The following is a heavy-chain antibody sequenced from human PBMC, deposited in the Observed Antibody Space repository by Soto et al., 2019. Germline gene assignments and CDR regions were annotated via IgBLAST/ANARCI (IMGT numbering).Heavy chain of an antibody. CDR3: ASRGRVYYYGSGSYSGAFDI. D-gene: IGHD3-10*01. V-gene: IGHV1-18*01. J-gene: IGHJ3*02. CDR2: ISAYNGNT. CDR1: GYTFTSYG. Sequence: ASVKVSCKASGYTFTSYGISWVRQAPGQGLEWMGWISAYNGNTNYAQKLQGRVTMTTDTSTSTAYMELRSLRSDDTAVYYCASRGRVYYYGSGSYSGAFDIWGQGTMVTVSS.